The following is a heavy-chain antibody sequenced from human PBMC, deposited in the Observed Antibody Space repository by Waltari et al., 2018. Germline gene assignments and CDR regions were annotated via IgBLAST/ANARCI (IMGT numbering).Heavy chain of an antibody. D-gene: IGHD6-19*01. CDR2: IYTSGST. CDR1: GGSIRSYY. Sequence: QVPLPASAPSVVKPSGTLALPCTVAGGSIRSYYWSWLRLPAGKGLEWIGRIYTSGSTNYNPSLKSRVTMSVDTSKNQFSLKLSSVTAADTAVYYCARGTIAVAGRPHFYDYWGQGTLVTVSS. V-gene: IGHV4-4*07. CDR3: ARGTIAVAGRPHFYDY. J-gene: IGHJ4*02.